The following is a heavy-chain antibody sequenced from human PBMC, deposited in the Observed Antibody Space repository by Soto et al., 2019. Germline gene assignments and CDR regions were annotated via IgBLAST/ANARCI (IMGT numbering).Heavy chain of an antibody. CDR1: GLTFSNYA. CDR3: AKNQERELPRVIDF. J-gene: IGHJ4*02. V-gene: IGHV3-23*01. D-gene: IGHD1-7*01. Sequence: EVRLLESGGGLVKPGGSPRLSCATSGLTFSNYAMSWVRQAPGGGLEWVSSMSGSSSTTYYADSVRGRFTISRDRSKSTLYLQMSSLRAEDTALYYCAKNQERELPRVIDFWGQGTLVTVSS. CDR2: MSGSSSTT.